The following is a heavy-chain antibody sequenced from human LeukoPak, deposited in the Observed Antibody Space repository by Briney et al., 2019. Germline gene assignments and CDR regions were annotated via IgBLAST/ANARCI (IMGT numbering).Heavy chain of an antibody. V-gene: IGHV1-2*02. Sequence: ASVKVSCKASGYTFTGYYMHWVRQAPGQGLEWMGWINPNSGGTNYAQKFQGRVTMTRDTSISTAYMELSRLRSDDTAVYYCATGILMVYVEVLDTFDYWGQGTLVTFSS. CDR2: INPNSGGT. J-gene: IGHJ4*02. CDR1: GYTFTGYY. D-gene: IGHD2-8*01. CDR3: ATGILMVYVEVLDTFDY.